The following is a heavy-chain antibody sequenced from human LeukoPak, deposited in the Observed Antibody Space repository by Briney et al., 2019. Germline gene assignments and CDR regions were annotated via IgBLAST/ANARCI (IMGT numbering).Heavy chain of an antibody. D-gene: IGHD3-10*01. CDR1: GFTFSNYW. CDR2: INRDGSTT. CDR3: ARDKKSGESSEIDY. V-gene: IGHV3-74*03. J-gene: IGHJ4*02. Sequence: GGSLRLSCAASGFTFSNYWVHWVRQAPGKGLVWVSRINRDGSTTKYADSVKGRFTVSRDNAKNTLNLQMNSLRAEDTAVYYRARDKKSGESSEIDYWGQGTLVTVSS.